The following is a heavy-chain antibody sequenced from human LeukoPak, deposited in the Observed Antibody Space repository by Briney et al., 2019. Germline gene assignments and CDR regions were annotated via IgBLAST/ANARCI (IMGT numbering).Heavy chain of an antibody. CDR1: GFTFSSYW. D-gene: IGHD2-2*01. CDR3: AREYCSGTSCYGYFDY. CDR2: IKQDGSQI. Sequence: GGSLRLSCATSGFTFSSYWMSWVRRAPGKGLEWVANIKQDGSQIFYVDSVKGRFTISRDTAKNSLSLQMNSLRAEDTAVYYCAREYCSGTSCYGYFDYWGQGTLVAVSS. V-gene: IGHV3-7*01. J-gene: IGHJ4*02.